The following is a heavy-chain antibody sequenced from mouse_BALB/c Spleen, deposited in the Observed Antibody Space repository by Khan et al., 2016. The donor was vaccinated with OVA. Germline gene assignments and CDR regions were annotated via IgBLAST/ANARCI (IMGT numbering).Heavy chain of an antibody. J-gene: IGHJ2*01. CDR1: GFTIKDTY. CDR3: ARITA. CDR2: IAPANGNT. Sequence: VQLQQSGAELVKPGASVKLSCTASGFTIKDTYMHWVKQRPEQGLEWIGRIAPANGNTNYNPKFQGKAPLTADTSSNPAYLQLSSVTAEATAVYYGARITAWGQGTTLTVSS. V-gene: IGHV14-3*02. D-gene: IGHD1-3*01.